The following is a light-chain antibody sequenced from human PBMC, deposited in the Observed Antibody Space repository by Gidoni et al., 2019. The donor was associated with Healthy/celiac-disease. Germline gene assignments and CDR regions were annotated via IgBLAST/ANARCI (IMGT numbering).Light chain of an antibody. V-gene: IGLV3-1*01. Sequence: SYDLTPPPSVSVSPGPTASITCSGDKLGDKYAFWYQQKPGQSPVLVIYQDSKRPSGIPERFSGSNSGNTATLTISGTQAMDEADYYCQAWDSSVVFGGGTKLTVL. CDR1: KLGDKY. CDR3: QAWDSSVV. CDR2: QDS. J-gene: IGLJ2*01.